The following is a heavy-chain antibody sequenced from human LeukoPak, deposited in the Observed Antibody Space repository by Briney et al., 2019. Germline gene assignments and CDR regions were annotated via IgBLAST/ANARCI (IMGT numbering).Heavy chain of an antibody. J-gene: IGHJ4*02. Sequence: GGSLRLSCAASGFTFSSYAMHWVRQAPGKGLEWVANIKQDGSETHYVDSVRGRFTISRDNAKNSLYLQMNTLRAEDTAVYYCASPPSLGYWGQGTLVTVSS. V-gene: IGHV3-7*03. CDR2: IKQDGSET. D-gene: IGHD6-13*01. CDR1: GFTFSSYA. CDR3: ASPPSLGY.